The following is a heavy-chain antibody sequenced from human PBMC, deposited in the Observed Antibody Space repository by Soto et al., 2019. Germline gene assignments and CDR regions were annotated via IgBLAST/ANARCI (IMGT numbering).Heavy chain of an antibody. CDR3: ARRDSSGYPHEYYYYYYGMDV. CDR2: IYYSGST. V-gene: IGHV4-39*01. CDR1: GGSISSSSYY. J-gene: IGHJ6*02. D-gene: IGHD3-22*01. Sequence: QLQLQESGPGLVKPSETLSLTCTVSGGSISSSSYYWGWIRQPPGKGLEWIGSIYYSGSTYYNPSLKSRVTISVDTSKNQFSLKLSSVTAADTAVYYCARRDSSGYPHEYYYYYYGMDVWGQGTTVTVSS.